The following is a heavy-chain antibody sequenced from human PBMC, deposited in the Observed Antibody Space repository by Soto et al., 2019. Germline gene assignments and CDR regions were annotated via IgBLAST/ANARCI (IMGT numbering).Heavy chain of an antibody. D-gene: IGHD3-22*01. CDR2: INHSGNS. Sequence: SETLSLTCAVYGGSFSGYYWSWFRQPPGKGLEWIGEINHSGNSNYNPSLKSRVTISVDTSKNQFSLELSSVTAADTAVYYCERNSTYYFDSSGYYYHYYFDYWSQGTLVTVSS. V-gene: IGHV4-34*01. J-gene: IGHJ4*02. CDR1: GGSFSGYY. CDR3: ERNSTYYFDSSGYYYHYYFDY.